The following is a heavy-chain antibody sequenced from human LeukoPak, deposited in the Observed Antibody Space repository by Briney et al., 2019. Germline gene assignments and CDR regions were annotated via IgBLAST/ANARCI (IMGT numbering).Heavy chain of an antibody. V-gene: IGHV3-7*01. J-gene: IGHJ4*02. Sequence: GGSLRLSCAASGFTFSSYSMNWVRQAPGKGLEWVANIKQDGSEKYYVDSVKGRFTISRDNAKNSLYLQMNSLRAEDTAVYYCARVKRFLDFNYFDYWGQGTLVTVSS. CDR2: IKQDGSEK. CDR1: GFTFSSYS. CDR3: ARVKRFLDFNYFDY. D-gene: IGHD3-3*01.